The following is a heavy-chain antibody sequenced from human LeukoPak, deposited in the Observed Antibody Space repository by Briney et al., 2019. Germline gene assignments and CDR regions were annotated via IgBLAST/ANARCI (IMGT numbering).Heavy chain of an antibody. J-gene: IGHJ4*02. V-gene: IGHV3-74*01. CDR1: GFTFSSYW. Sequence: PGGSLRLSCAASGFTFSSYWMHWVRQAPGKGLVWVSRINSDGSSTSYVDSVKGRFTISRDNAKNSLYLQMNSLRAEDTAVYYCTTWGPWSHFDYWGQGTLVTVSS. CDR2: INSDGSST. CDR3: TTWGPWSHFDY. D-gene: IGHD3-3*01.